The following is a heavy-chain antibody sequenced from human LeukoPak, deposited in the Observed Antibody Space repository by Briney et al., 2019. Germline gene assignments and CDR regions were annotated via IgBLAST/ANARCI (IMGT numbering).Heavy chain of an antibody. J-gene: IGHJ4*02. CDR3: ARRGPSSEYFDH. Sequence: GESLKISCKGSGYTVTNRWNGWVRQTPGKGLEWMGIIYPGDSDTRYNPSFQGQVTISADKSIGTAYLQWSSLEASDTGIYYCARRGPSSEYFDHWGQGTLVTVSS. CDR1: GYTVTNRW. CDR2: IYPGDSDT. D-gene: IGHD3-16*01. V-gene: IGHV5-51*01.